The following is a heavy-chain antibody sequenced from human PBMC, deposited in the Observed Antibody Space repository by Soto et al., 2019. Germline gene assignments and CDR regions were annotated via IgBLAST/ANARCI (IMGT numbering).Heavy chain of an antibody. V-gene: IGHV3-23*01. CDR1: GFTFSSCA. D-gene: IGHD3-9*01. J-gene: IGHJ4*02. CDR2: ISGSGGST. CDR3: AKADYDILTGSWYYFDY. Sequence: PGGSLRLSCAASGFTFSSCAMSWVRQAPGKGLEWVSAISGSGGSTYYADSVKGRFTISRDNSKNTLYLQMNSLRAEDTAVYYCAKADYDILTGSWYYFDYWGQGTLVTVSS.